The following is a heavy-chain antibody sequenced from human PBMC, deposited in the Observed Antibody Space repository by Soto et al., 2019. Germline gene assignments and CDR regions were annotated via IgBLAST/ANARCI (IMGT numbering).Heavy chain of an antibody. D-gene: IGHD7-27*01. Sequence: RQPPGKGLEWIGYIYYSGSTNYNPSLKSRVTISVDTSKNQFSLKLSSVTAADTAVYYCARGDWGSGQYYYYYGMDVWGQGTTVTVSS. J-gene: IGHJ6*02. CDR3: ARGDWGSGQYYYYYGMDV. CDR2: IYYSGST. V-gene: IGHV4-59*01.